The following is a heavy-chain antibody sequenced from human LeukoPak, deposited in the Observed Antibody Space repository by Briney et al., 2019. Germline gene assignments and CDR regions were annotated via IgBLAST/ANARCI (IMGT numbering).Heavy chain of an antibody. V-gene: IGHV3-23*01. CDR3: AKDLRTKANLDDWVDY. J-gene: IGHJ4*02. CDR2: ISGSGGST. Sequence: GGSLRLSCAASGFTFSSYAMSWVRQAPGKGLEWVSAISGSGGSTYYADSVKGPFTISRDNSKNTLYLQMNSLRAEDTAVYYCAKDLRTKANLDDWVDYWGQGTLVTVSS. D-gene: IGHD3-9*01. CDR1: GFTFSSYA.